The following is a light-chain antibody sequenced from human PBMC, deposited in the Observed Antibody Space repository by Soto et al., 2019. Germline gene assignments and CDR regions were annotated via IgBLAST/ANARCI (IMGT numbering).Light chain of an antibody. Sequence: DIQMTQSPSTLSVSVGDRVTITCRASQTISSWLAWYQQKPGKAPKLLIYQASTLKSGVPSRFTASGSATEFTLTISSQEPYDFSPYHRQHDNSYAEAFGQGTKVELK. J-gene: IGKJ1*01. V-gene: IGKV1-5*03. CDR1: QTISSW. CDR2: QAS. CDR3: QHDNSYAEA.